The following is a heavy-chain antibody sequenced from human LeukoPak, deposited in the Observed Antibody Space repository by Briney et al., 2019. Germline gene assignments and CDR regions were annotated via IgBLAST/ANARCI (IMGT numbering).Heavy chain of an antibody. CDR2: INNSGST. CDR3: ARDPARAAALIGDAFDI. CDR1: GGSFSGYY. J-gene: IGHJ3*02. V-gene: IGHV4-34*01. Sequence: SETLSLTCAVYGGSFSGYYWSWIRQPPGKGLEWIGEINNSGSTNYNPSLKSRVTISVDTSKNQFSLKLSSVTAADTAVYYCARDPARAAALIGDAFDIWGQGTMVTVSS. D-gene: IGHD6-13*01.